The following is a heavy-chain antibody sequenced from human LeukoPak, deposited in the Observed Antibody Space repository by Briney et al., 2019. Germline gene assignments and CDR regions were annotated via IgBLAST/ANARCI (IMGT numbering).Heavy chain of an antibody. D-gene: IGHD5-24*01. CDR2: ISGSGGST. V-gene: IGHV3-23*01. Sequence: GGSLRLSCAASGFTFSSYAMSWVRQAPGKGLEWVSAISGSGGSTYYADSVKGRFTISRDNSKNTLYLQMNSLRAEDTAVYYCAKDPRRDGYNYGYFDYWGQGTLVTVSS. J-gene: IGHJ4*02. CDR3: AKDPRRDGYNYGYFDY. CDR1: GFTFSSYA.